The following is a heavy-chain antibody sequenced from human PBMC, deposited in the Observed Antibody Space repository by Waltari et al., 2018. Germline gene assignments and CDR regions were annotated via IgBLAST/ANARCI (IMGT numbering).Heavy chain of an antibody. D-gene: IGHD2-21*02. V-gene: IGHV3-7*04. CDR1: GFTFSNSW. CDR3: ARGVTTVEC. CDR2: IKEDGGEK. J-gene: IGHJ4*02. Sequence: EVQLVESGGGLVQPGGSLRLSCSGSGFTFSNSWMSWVRQAPGRGMEWVASIKEDGGEKYYVDSRKGRFTISRDNDNNSLFLQMDSLRVEDTAVYYCARGVTTVECWGQGALVTVSS.